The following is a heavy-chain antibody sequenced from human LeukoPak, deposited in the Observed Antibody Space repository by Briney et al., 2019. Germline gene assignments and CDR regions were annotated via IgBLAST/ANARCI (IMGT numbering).Heavy chain of an antibody. J-gene: IGHJ4*02. CDR1: GFTFSSYA. CDR2: ISYDGSNK. D-gene: IGHD5-18*01. CDR3: ARAYSYGGTFDY. V-gene: IGHV3-30-3*01. Sequence: PGGSLRLSCAASGFTFSSYAMHWVRQAPGKGLEWVAVISYDGSNKYYADSVKGRFTISRDNSKNTLYLQMNSLRAEDTAVYYCARAYSYGGTFDYWGQGTLVTVS.